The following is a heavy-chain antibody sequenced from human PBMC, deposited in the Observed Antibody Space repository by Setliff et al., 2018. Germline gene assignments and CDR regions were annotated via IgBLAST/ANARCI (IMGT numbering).Heavy chain of an antibody. J-gene: IGHJ4*02. D-gene: IGHD2-15*01. CDR2: INSDGSST. CDR3: SRGSGTGDY. CDR1: GFTFSSYW. V-gene: IGHV3-74*01. Sequence: GESLKISCAASGFTFSSYWMHWVRQAPGKGLVWVSRINSDGSSTSYADSVKGRFTISRDNAKSTLYLQMNSLRADDTAVYYCSRGSGTGDYWGQGTLVTVSS.